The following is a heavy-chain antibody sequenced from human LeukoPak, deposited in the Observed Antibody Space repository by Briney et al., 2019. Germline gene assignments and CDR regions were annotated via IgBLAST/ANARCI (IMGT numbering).Heavy chain of an antibody. D-gene: IGHD2-15*01. CDR2: IYYSGST. J-gene: IGHJ4*02. CDR3: ARLDCSGGSCFRYYFDY. V-gene: IGHV4-61*01. Sequence: SETLSLTCTVSGGSVSSGSYYWSWIRQPPGKGLEWIGYIYYSGSTNYNPSLKSRVTISVDTSKNQFSLKLSSVTAADTVVYYCARLDCSGGSCFRYYFDYWGQGTLVTVSS. CDR1: GGSVSSGSYY.